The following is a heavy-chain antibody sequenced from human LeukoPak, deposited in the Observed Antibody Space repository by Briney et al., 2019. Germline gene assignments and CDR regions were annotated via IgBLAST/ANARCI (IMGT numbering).Heavy chain of an antibody. CDR3: AKDRARFDY. V-gene: IGHV3-30*18. J-gene: IGHJ4*02. Sequence: GGSLRLSCAASGFTFSSCGMHWVRQAPGKGLEWVAVISYDGSNKYYADSVKGRFTISRDNSKNTLYLQMNSLRAEDTAVYYCAKDRARFDYWGQGTLVTVSS. CDR2: ISYDGSNK. CDR1: GFTFSSCG.